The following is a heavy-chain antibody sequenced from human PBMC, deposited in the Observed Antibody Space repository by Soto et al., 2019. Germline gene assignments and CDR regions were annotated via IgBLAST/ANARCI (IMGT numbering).Heavy chain of an antibody. V-gene: IGHV3-30-3*01. CDR2: ISYDGGNK. CDR1: GFTFTSYE. D-gene: IGHD2-15*01. J-gene: IGHJ2*01. Sequence: PGGSLRLSCAASGFTFTSYEMHWVRQAPGKGLEWVSIISYDGGNKYYADSVKGRFTMSRDNSRNTLDLQMDSLRVGDTAVYYCVKDDRILGRRYFDLWGRGTLVTVSS. CDR3: VKDDRILGRRYFDL.